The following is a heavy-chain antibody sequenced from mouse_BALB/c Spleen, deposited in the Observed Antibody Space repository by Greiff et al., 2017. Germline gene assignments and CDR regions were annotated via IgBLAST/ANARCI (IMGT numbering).Heavy chain of an antibody. CDR1: GYTFSSYW. Sequence: VQLQESGAELMKPGASVKISCKATGYTFSSYWIEWVKQRPGHGLEWIGEILPGSGSTNYNEKFKGKATFTADTSSNTAYMQLSSLTSEDSAVYYCARGRTPPYYAMDYWGQGTSVTVSS. J-gene: IGHJ4*01. V-gene: IGHV1-9*01. CDR3: ARGRTPPYYAMDY. CDR2: ILPGSGST.